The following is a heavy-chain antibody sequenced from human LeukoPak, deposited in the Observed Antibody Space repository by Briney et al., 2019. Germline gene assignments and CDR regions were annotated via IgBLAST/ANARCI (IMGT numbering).Heavy chain of an antibody. J-gene: IGHJ4*02. V-gene: IGHV3-21*06. CDR3: ARHVNGVVLEWLPLYFDY. CDR2: ITSSGSYL. Sequence: PGGSLRLSCAASGFTFSSYAVNWVRQPPGKGLEWVSSITSSGSYLYYADSVTGRFTISRDNAKDSLYLQMNSLRAEDTAVYYCARHVNGVVLEWLPLYFDYWGQGTLVTVSS. D-gene: IGHD3-3*01. CDR1: GFTFSSYA.